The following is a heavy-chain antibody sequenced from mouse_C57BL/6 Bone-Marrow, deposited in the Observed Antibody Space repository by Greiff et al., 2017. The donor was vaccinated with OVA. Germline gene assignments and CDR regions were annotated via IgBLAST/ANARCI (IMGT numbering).Heavy chain of an antibody. D-gene: IGHD2-14*01. CDR1: GFTFSSYG. CDR3: ARRGTFFDY. V-gene: IGHV5-6*01. Sequence: EVQLQESGGDLVKPGGSLKLSCAASGFTFSSYGMSWVRQTPDKRLEWVATISSGGSYTYYPDSVKGRFTISRDNAKNTLYLQMSSLKSEDTAMYYCARRGTFFDYWGQGTTLTVSS. J-gene: IGHJ2*01. CDR2: ISSGGSYT.